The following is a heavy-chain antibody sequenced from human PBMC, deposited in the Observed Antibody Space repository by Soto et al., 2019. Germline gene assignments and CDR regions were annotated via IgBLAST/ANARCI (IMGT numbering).Heavy chain of an antibody. CDR1: GGSISSRSHY. CDR2: SYYRGST. D-gene: IGHD6-13*01. Sequence: SETLSLTCTVSGGSISSRSHYWGWIRQSPGRHLEWIGSSYYRGSTHYNPSLKTRVTISVDTSKNQFSLKLSSVTAADTAMYYCARLGPRMVIGTIAAVPYYYYGMDVWGQGTTVTVSS. J-gene: IGHJ6*02. CDR3: ARLGPRMVIGTIAAVPYYYYGMDV. V-gene: IGHV4-39*07.